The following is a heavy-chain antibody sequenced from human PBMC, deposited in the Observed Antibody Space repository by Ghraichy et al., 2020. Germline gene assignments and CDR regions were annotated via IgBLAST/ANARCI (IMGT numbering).Heavy chain of an antibody. D-gene: IGHD3-22*01. CDR3: TRNYYGSKPYYFPGSN. Sequence: ASVKVSCRASGYTLSTYGMTWVRQAPGQGLEWMGWINPSNGDTNYAQKFQDRVTLTTDASTNTAYMELRGLRSDDTALYYCTRNYYGSKPYYFPGSNRGQGTLVTVSS. V-gene: IGHV1-18*04. CDR1: GYTLSTYG. CDR2: INPSNGDT. J-gene: IGHJ4*02.